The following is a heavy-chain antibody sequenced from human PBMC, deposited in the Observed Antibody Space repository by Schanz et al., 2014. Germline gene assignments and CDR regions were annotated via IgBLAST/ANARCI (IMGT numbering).Heavy chain of an antibody. D-gene: IGHD5-18*01. CDR1: GYTFTSYS. CDR3: TRGGYSYALSAFDI. CDR2: INLSGGST. Sequence: QVQLLQSGAEVKKPGASVKVSCKASGYTFTSYSMHWVRQAPGQGLEWMGIINLSGGSTNNAQKLQGRVTMTTDTSTGTAYMELRSLRSDDTALYYCTRGGYSYALSAFDIWGQGTMVTVSS. J-gene: IGHJ3*02. V-gene: IGHV1-46*01.